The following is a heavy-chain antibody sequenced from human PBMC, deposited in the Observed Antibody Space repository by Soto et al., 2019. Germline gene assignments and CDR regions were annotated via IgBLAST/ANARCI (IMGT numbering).Heavy chain of an antibody. V-gene: IGHV1-69*02. J-gene: IGHJ5*02. CDR2: IIPILGIA. CDR3: ERNILSNSAGKVFYP. Sequence: SVKVSCKASGGTFSSYTISWVRQAPGQGLEWMGRIIPILGIANYAQKFQGRVTITADKSTSTAYMELSSLRSEDTAVYYCERNILSNSAGKVFYPWGQETVLTVSS. D-gene: IGHD3-9*01. CDR1: GGTFSSYT.